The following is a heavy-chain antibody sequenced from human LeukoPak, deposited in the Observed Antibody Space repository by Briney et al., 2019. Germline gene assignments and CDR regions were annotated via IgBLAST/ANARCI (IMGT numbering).Heavy chain of an antibody. J-gene: IGHJ4*02. CDR1: GYSFTSYW. Sequence: GESLKISCKGSGYSFTSYWIGWVRQMPGKGLEWMGIIYPGDSDTRYSPSFQGQVTISADKANSTAYLQWSSLKASDTAMYYCARGRNYYDSSGYYQYYFDYWGQGTLVTVSS. V-gene: IGHV5-51*01. D-gene: IGHD3-22*01. CDR3: ARGRNYYDSSGYYQYYFDY. CDR2: IYPGDSDT.